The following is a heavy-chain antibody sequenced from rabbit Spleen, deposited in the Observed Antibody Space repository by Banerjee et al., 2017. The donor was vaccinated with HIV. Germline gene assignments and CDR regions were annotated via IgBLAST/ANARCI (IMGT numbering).Heavy chain of an antibody. Sequence: QLVESGGGLVQPGGSLKLSCKASGFDFSDCGVTWVRQAPGKGLEWIGYIDPLFGSTYYTSWVNGRFTISGHNAQNTLYLQLNSLTAADTATYFCARDRANIGGDYGPYYFDLWGPGTLVTVS. V-gene: IGHV1S47*01. CDR3: ARDRANIGGDYGPYYFDL. J-gene: IGHJ4*01. D-gene: IGHD2-1*01. CDR1: GFDFSDCG. CDR2: IDPLFGST.